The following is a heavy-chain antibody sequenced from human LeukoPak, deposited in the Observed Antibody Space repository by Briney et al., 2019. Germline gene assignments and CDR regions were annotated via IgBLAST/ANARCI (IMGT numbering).Heavy chain of an antibody. Sequence: SETLSLTCTVSGYSISSGYYWGWIRQPPGKGLEWSGSIYHSGSTYYNPSLKSRVTISVDTSKNQFSLKLSSVTAADTAVYYCARGANWNAPFDYWGQGTLVTVSS. D-gene: IGHD1-1*01. V-gene: IGHV4-38-2*02. J-gene: IGHJ4*02. CDR2: IYHSGST. CDR3: ARGANWNAPFDY. CDR1: GYSISSGYY.